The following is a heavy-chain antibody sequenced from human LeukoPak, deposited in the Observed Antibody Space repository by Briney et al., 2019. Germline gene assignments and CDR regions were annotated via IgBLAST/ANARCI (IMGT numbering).Heavy chain of an antibody. J-gene: IGHJ6*02. CDR2: IYHSGSP. D-gene: IGHD6-13*01. V-gene: IGHV4-4*02. CDR3: ARVRYSSSWYPGHYYYYYGMDV. CDR1: GGSISSNNW. Sequence: PSETLSLTCAVSGGSISSNNWWGWVRQPPGKGLEWIGEIYHSGSPNYNPSLKSRVTISVDTSKNQFSLKLSSVTAADTAVYYCARVRYSSSWYPGHYYYYYGMDVWGQGTTVTVS.